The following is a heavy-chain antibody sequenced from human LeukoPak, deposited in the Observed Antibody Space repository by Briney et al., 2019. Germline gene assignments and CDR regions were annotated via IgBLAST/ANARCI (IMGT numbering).Heavy chain of an antibody. J-gene: IGHJ3*02. CDR1: GFTFSNYA. CDR3: TTDPVTMVRGVTSDAFDI. D-gene: IGHD3-10*01. V-gene: IGHV3-7*03. CDR2: IKQDGSEK. Sequence: TGGSLRLSCAASGFTFSNYAMSWVRQAPGKGLEWVANIKQDGSEKYYVDSVKGRFTISRDNAKNSLYLQMNSLKTEDTAVYYCTTDPVTMVRGVTSDAFDIWGQGTMVTVSS.